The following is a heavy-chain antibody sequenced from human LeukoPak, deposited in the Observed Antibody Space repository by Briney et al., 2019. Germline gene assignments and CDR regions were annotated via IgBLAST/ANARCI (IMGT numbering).Heavy chain of an antibody. CDR3: ARGSSGWTTSWFDP. J-gene: IGHJ5*02. Sequence: LRLSCAASGLTFSSDWMHWIRQPPGKGLEWIGYIYHSGSTYYNPSLKSRVTISVDRSKNQFSLKLSSVTAADTAVYYCARGSSGWTTSWFDPWGQGTLVTVSS. V-gene: IGHV4-30-2*01. CDR2: IYHSGST. CDR1: GLTFSSDW. D-gene: IGHD6-19*01.